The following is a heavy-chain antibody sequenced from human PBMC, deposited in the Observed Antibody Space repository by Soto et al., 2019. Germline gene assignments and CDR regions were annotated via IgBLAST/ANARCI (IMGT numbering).Heavy chain of an antibody. CDR1: GFTFSSYA. J-gene: IGHJ4*02. CDR2: ISYDGSNK. V-gene: IGHV3-30-3*01. Sequence: GGSLRLSCAASGFTFSSYAMHWVRQAPGKGLEWVAVISYDGSNKYYADSVKGRFTISRDNSKNTLYLQMNSLRAEDTAVYYCARDGVETATTLTYWGQGTLVTVSS. D-gene: IGHD6-25*01. CDR3: ARDGVETATTLTY.